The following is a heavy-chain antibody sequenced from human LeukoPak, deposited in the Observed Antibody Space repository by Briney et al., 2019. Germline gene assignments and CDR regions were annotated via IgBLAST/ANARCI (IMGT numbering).Heavy chain of an antibody. CDR2: IIPILGIA. V-gene: IGHV1-69*04. CDR3: ARGARLRSLYGMDV. D-gene: IGHD4-17*01. J-gene: IGHJ6*01. CDR1: CGTFSSYA. Sequence: SVKVSCKASCGTFSSYAIRWVRQAPGQGLEWMGRIIPILGIANYAQKFQGRVTITADKSTSTAYMELSSLRSEDTAVYYCARGARLRSLYGMDVRGQGTTVTVSS.